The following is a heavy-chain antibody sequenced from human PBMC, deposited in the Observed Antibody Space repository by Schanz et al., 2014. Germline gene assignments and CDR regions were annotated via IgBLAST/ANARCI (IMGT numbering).Heavy chain of an antibody. CDR2: ISWNGGFI. Sequence: EVQLLESGGGLVQPGGSLRLSCAASGFTFDEYGMHWVRQAPGKGLEWVSGISWNGGFIAYGDAVKGRFTISRDNSKNTLHLQMNSLRAEDTAVYYCAREEGYGYGPGAFDIWGQGTMVTVSS. J-gene: IGHJ3*02. CDR1: GFTFDEYG. V-gene: IGHV3-9*01. D-gene: IGHD5-18*01. CDR3: AREEGYGYGPGAFDI.